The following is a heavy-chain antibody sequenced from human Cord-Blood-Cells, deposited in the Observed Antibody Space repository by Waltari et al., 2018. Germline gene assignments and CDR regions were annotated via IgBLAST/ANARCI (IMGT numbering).Heavy chain of an antibody. Sequence: EVQLGESGGGLIQPGGSLRLSCAASGFTVSSQYMSWVSQAPGKGLEWVSVSYSGGSTYCADSVKGRFTISRDNSKTTLYLQMNSLRAEYTAVYYCARDFRAFDIWGQGTMVTVSS. CDR1: GFTVSSQY. CDR3: ARDFRAFDI. J-gene: IGHJ3*02. V-gene: IGHV3-53*01. CDR2: SYSGGST.